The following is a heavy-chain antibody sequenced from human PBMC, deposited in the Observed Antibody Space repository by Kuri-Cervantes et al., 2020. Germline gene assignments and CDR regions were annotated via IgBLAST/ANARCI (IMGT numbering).Heavy chain of an antibody. CDR1: GYTSTSYA. V-gene: IGHV1-3*01. D-gene: IGHD3-22*01. Sequence: ASVKVSCKASGYTSTSYAMHWVRQAPGQRLEWMGWVNAGNGNTKYSQKFQGRVTITRDTSTSTAYMELRSLRSDDTAVYYCARDSSGYYSGWFDPWGQGTLVTVSS. CDR2: VNAGNGNT. CDR3: ARDSSGYYSGWFDP. J-gene: IGHJ5*02.